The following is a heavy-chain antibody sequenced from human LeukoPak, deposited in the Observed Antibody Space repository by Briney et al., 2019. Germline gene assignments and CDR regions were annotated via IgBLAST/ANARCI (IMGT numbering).Heavy chain of an antibody. J-gene: IGHJ4*02. V-gene: IGHV3-20*04. CDR1: GFTFDDYG. CDR3: ARGSQSYYFDY. CDR2: INWNGGRT. Sequence: GGSLRLSCAASGFTFDDYGLSWVRQAPGKGLEWVSGINWNGGRTAYADSVEGRFTISRDNAKNSLYVEMNSLRAEDTALYYCARGSQSYYFDYWGQGTLVTVSS.